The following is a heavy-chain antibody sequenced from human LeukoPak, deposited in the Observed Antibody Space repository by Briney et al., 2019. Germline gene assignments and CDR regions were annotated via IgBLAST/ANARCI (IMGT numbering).Heavy chain of an antibody. CDR1: GYTFTGYY. J-gene: IGHJ4*02. V-gene: IGHV1-2*02. CDR3: ARVWGDYGEDVVDY. D-gene: IGHD4-17*01. CDR2: INPNSGGT. Sequence: ASVKVSCKASGYTFTGYYMHWVRQAPGQGLGWMGWINPNSGGTNYAQKFQGRVTMTRDTSISTAYMELSRLRSDDTAVYYCARVWGDYGEDVVDYWGQGTLVTVSS.